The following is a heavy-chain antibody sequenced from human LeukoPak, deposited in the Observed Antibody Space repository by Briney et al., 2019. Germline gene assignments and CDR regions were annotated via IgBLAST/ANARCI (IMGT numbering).Heavy chain of an antibody. CDR3: ARDHGGVYDYVWGSYRPNWFDP. Sequence: TLSLTCTVSGGSISSGDYYWSWIRQPPGKGLEWIGYIYYSGSTYYNPSLKSRVTISVDTSKNQFSLKLSSVTAADTAVYYCARDHGGVYDYVWGSYRPNWFDPWGQGTLVTVSS. CDR2: IYYSGST. CDR1: GGSISSGDYY. J-gene: IGHJ5*02. D-gene: IGHD3-16*02. V-gene: IGHV4-30-4*08.